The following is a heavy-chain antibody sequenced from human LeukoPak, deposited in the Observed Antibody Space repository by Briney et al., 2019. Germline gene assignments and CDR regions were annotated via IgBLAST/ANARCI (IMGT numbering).Heavy chain of an antibody. CDR1: GGSVSSYF. J-gene: IGHJ4*02. CDR3: AREGGFYRPLDY. V-gene: IGHV4-59*02. Sequence: SETLSLTCTVSGGSVSSYFWTWIRQPPGKGLEWIGYISYSGNTDYNPSLKSRLTMSVDLSENHVSLKLTSVTAADTAVYYCAREGGFYRPLDYSGQGTLVTVSS. CDR2: ISYSGNT. D-gene: IGHD3-3*01.